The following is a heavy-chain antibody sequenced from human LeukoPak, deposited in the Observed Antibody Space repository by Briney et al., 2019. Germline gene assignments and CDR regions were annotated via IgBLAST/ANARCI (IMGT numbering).Heavy chain of an antibody. V-gene: IGHV4-39*07. CDR1: GGSISSSSYY. D-gene: IGHD3-22*01. Sequence: SETLSLTCTVSGGSISSSSYYWGWIRQPPGKGLEWIGSICYSGSTYYNPSLKSRVTISVDTSKNQFSLKLSSVTAADTAVYYCARDSSGYYGWFDPWGQGTLVTVSS. CDR3: ARDSSGYYGWFDP. J-gene: IGHJ5*02. CDR2: ICYSGST.